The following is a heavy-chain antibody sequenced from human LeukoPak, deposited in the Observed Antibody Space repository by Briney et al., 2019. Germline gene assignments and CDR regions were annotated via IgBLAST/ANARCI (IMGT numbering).Heavy chain of an antibody. CDR1: GFTVSSNY. J-gene: IGHJ4*02. CDR3: ARAWVRGVIDY. CDR2: IYSGGST. V-gene: IGHV3-53*01. D-gene: IGHD3-10*01. Sequence: GGSLRLSCAASGFTVSSNYMSWVRQAPGKGLEWVSVIYSGGSTYYADSVKGRFTTSRDNSKNTLYLQMNSLRAEDTAVYYCARAWVRGVIDYWGQGTLVTVSS.